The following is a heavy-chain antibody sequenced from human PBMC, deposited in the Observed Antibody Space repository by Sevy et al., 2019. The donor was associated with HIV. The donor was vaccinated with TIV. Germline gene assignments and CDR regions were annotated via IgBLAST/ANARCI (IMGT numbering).Heavy chain of an antibody. D-gene: IGHD3-10*01. Sequence: GGSLRLSCAASGFTFSKYWMSWVRQAPGKGLEGVANINQDGSEKYYVDSVKSRFTISRDNGKNSLYLQLNSLRAEDTAVYYCARETGSSHFDYWGQGTLVTVSS. CDR2: INQDGSEK. J-gene: IGHJ4*02. CDR3: ARETGSSHFDY. V-gene: IGHV3-7*01. CDR1: GFTFSKYW.